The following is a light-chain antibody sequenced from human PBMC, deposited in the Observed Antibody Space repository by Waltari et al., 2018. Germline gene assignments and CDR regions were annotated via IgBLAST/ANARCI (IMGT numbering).Light chain of an antibody. Sequence: EIVLTQSPGTLSVSPGERATLSCRASQSVGSNYLVWYQQKPGQAPRLLIYGASSRATGIPDRFTGSGSGTDFTLTISRLEPEDFAVYYCQQYGTSSSFGQGTRLEIK. CDR3: QQYGTSSS. CDR1: QSVGSNY. CDR2: GAS. V-gene: IGKV3-20*01. J-gene: IGKJ5*01.